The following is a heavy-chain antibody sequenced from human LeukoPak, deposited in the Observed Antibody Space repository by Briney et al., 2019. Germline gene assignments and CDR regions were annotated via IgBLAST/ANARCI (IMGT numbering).Heavy chain of an antibody. Sequence: GGSLRLSCVASGFAFTSYTMNWVRQAPGKGLEWVSSISSTNTYIYYPDSVKGRFTISRGNAKNSLYLQMNSLSVGDTAIYYCARDGRIDFWGQGTLVTVSS. CDR3: ARDGRIDF. J-gene: IGHJ4*02. V-gene: IGHV3-21*01. CDR1: GFAFTSYT. CDR2: ISSTNTYI. D-gene: IGHD3/OR15-3a*01.